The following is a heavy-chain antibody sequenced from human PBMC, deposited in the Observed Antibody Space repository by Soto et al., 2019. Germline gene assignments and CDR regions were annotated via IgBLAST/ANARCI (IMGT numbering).Heavy chain of an antibody. CDR3: AKDSVGYSYGFDY. D-gene: IGHD5-18*01. J-gene: IGHJ4*02. Sequence: QVQLVESGGGVVQPGRSLRLSCAASGFTFSSYGMHWVRQAPGKGLEWVAVISYDGSNKYYADSVKGRFTISRDNSKNTLYLQMNSLRAEDTAVYYCAKDSVGYSYGFDYWGQGTLVTVSS. V-gene: IGHV3-30*18. CDR1: GFTFSSYG. CDR2: ISYDGSNK.